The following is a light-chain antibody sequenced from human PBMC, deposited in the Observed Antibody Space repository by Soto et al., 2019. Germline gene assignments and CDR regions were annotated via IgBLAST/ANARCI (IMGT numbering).Light chain of an antibody. Sequence: EIVLTQSPGTLSLSPGERATLSCRASQSVSSSYLAWYQQKPGQAPRLLIYGASSRATGIPDRFSGIGSGTDFTLTISRLEPEDFAVYYCQQYGSSPPCTFGQGTKV. CDR2: GAS. V-gene: IGKV3-20*01. CDR1: QSVSSSY. J-gene: IGKJ1*01. CDR3: QQYGSSPPCT.